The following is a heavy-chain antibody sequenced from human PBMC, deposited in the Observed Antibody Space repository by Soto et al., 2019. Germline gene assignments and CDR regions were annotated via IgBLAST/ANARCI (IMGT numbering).Heavy chain of an antibody. D-gene: IGHD3-10*01. CDR3: AHSWTILRGVIYYYSGMDV. Sequence: QITLKESGPTLVKPTQTLTLTCTFSGFSLSTRGVGVGWIRQPPGKALEWLELIYWDDNKRYSPSLKSRLTLTKDTSENQVVLTMTNMDPVDTATYYCAHSWTILRGVIYYYSGMDVWGQGTTVTASS. J-gene: IGHJ6*02. V-gene: IGHV2-5*02. CDR2: IYWDDNK. CDR1: GFSLSTRGVG.